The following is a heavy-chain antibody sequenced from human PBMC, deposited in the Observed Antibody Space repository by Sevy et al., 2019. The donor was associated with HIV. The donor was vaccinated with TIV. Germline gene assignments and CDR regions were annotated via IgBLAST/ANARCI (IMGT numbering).Heavy chain of an antibody. D-gene: IGHD3-10*01. V-gene: IGHV3-23*01. CDR1: GFSFRSYV. CDR2: ISPNGGST. J-gene: IGHJ4*02. CDR3: AKRSGNYLGLDS. Sequence: GGSLRLSCATSGFSFRSYVINWVRQAPGKGLEWVSAISPNGGSTYYADSVKGRFTISRDNSKNTLDLQMSSLRAEDTAIYYCAKRSGNYLGLDSWGQGALVTVSS.